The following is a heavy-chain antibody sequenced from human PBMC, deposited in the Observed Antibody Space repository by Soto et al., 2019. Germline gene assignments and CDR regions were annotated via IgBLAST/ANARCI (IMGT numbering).Heavy chain of an antibody. J-gene: IGHJ6*02. CDR2: ISAYNGNT. V-gene: IGHV1-18*01. CDR1: GYTFTSYG. Sequence: ASVKVSCKASGYTFTSYGISWVRQAPGQGLEWMGWISAYNGNTSYAQNLQGRVTMSTDTSTSTAYMELRSLRSDDTAVYYCARDRDSSGWYPYYYGMDVWGQGTTVTVSS. CDR3: ARDRDSSGWYPYYYGMDV. D-gene: IGHD6-19*01.